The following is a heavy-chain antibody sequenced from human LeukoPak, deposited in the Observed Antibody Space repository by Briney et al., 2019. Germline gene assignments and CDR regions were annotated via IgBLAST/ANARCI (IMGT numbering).Heavy chain of an antibody. V-gene: IGHV3-30-3*01. CDR2: ISFDGSNK. CDR3: ARIMYSVSGSYAY. D-gene: IGHD3-10*01. Sequence: PGGSLRLSCAASGFTFSSYTMHWVRQAPGKGLEWVAVISFDGSNKYYADSVKGRFTISRDNSKNTLYLLMNSLRAEDTAVYYCARIMYSVSGSYAYWGQGTLVTVSS. J-gene: IGHJ4*02. CDR1: GFTFSSYT.